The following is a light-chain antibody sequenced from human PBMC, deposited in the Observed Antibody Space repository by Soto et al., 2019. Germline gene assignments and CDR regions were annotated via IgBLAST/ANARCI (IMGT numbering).Light chain of an antibody. J-gene: IGKJ1*01. Sequence: DIQMTQSPSTLSASVGDRVIITCRASQGISDWLAWYQQKPGKAPKLLIWDAIYLEGGVPSRFSGSGSGTEFTLTISSLQPDDFATYSCQQYESFPWTFGQGTKVDIK. CDR3: QQYESFPWT. CDR2: DAI. CDR1: QGISDW. V-gene: IGKV1-5*01.